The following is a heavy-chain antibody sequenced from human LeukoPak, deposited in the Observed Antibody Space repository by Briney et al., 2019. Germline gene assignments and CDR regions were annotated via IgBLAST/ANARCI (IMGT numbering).Heavy chain of an antibody. V-gene: IGHV4-34*01. Sequence: TLSLTCAVQGASLRGSYWSWIRQPPGKGLQWIGQIDHSGSTHSIPSLKSRVTISLDTSQSQVFLKVNSVAAADTAVYFCARGGNGWYFDLWGRGTLVTVSS. D-gene: IGHD1-14*01. J-gene: IGHJ2*01. CDR2: IDHSGST. CDR1: GASLRGSY. CDR3: ARGGNGWYFDL.